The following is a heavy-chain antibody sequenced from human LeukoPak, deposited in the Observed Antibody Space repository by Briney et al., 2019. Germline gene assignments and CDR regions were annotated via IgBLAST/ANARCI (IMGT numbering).Heavy chain of an antibody. Sequence: SETLSLTCTVSGGSISSDSYYWSWIRQPAGKGLEWIGRIYTSGSTNYNPSLKSRVTISVDTSKNQFSLKLSSVTAADTAVYYCARESILNAGYKLAFDIWGQGTMVTVSS. D-gene: IGHD1-14*01. J-gene: IGHJ3*02. V-gene: IGHV4-61*02. CDR2: IYTSGST. CDR3: ARESILNAGYKLAFDI. CDR1: GGSISSDSYY.